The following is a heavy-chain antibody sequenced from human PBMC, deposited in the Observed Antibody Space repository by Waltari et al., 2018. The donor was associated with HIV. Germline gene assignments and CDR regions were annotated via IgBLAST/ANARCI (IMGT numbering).Heavy chain of an antibody. CDR2: ITHSGST. V-gene: IGHV4-34*02. J-gene: IGHJ4*02. CDR1: GESFTGNY. D-gene: IGHD3-22*01. Sequence: QVQLKQWGAGLLKPSETLSLTCAVDGESFTGNYWTWIRQPPVKGLEGSGEITHSGSTTDSPSFNSVVTISLDTSKNQCFLELTSVTAADTAVYYCARGPGNDSSGRYRSAKYFDHWGQGIRVTVSS. CDR3: ARGPGNDSSGRYRSAKYFDH.